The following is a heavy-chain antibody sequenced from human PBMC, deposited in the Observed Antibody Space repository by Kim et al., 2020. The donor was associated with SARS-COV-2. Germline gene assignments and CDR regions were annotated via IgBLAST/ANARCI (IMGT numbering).Heavy chain of an antibody. J-gene: IGHJ3*02. CDR3: ARDRERDYYDSRAFDI. D-gene: IGHD3-22*01. V-gene: IGHV3-64*01. Sequence: SVKGRFTISRDNSKNTLYLQMGSLRAEDMAVYYCARDRERDYYDSRAFDIWGQGTMVTVSS.